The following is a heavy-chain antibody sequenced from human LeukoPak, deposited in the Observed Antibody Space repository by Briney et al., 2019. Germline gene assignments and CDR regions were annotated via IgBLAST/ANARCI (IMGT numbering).Heavy chain of an antibody. Sequence: PSETLSLTCAVYGGSFSGYYWSWIRQPPGKGLEWIGEINHSGSTNYNPSLKSRVTISVDTSKNQFSLKLSSVTAADTAVYYCARGHRDQLRFLEWRRTYYYCYGMDVWGQGTTVTVSS. CDR3: ARGHRDQLRFLEWRRTYYYCYGMDV. D-gene: IGHD3-3*01. CDR1: GGSFSGYY. CDR2: INHSGST. V-gene: IGHV4-34*01. J-gene: IGHJ6*02.